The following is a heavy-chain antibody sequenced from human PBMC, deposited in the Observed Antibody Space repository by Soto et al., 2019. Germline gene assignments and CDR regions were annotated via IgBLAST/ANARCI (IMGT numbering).Heavy chain of an antibody. Sequence: KPSETLSLTCTVSGGSIPSSYWSWLRRPPGKGLEWIAYIYDTGISGYTPSTSYNPSLKSRVPMSVDTSKRQFYQKLTTVPAADTAVYYWARGEDGCCYGGWGVCGRGLTVAVSS. D-gene: IGHD3-16*01. J-gene: IGHJ6*04. CDR1: GGSIPSSY. CDR2: IYDTGISGYTPST. CDR3: ARGEDGCCYGGWGV. V-gene: IGHV4-59*01.